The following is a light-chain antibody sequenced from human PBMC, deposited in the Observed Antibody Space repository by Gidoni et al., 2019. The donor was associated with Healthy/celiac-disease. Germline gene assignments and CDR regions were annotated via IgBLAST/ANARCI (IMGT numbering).Light chain of an antibody. CDR2: RNS. CDR3: AAWDDSLSGHYV. CDR1: SSNIGSNY. Sequence: QSVLTQPPSASGIPGPRVTIPCSGSSSNIGSNYVYWYQQLPGTDPKLLIYRNSQRPSEVPDRFSGSKSGTSASLAISGLRSEDEADYYCAAWDDSLSGHYVLGTGTKVNVL. J-gene: IGLJ1*01. V-gene: IGLV1-47*01.